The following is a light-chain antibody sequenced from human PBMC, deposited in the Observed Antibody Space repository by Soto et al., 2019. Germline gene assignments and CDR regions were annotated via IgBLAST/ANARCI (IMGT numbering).Light chain of an antibody. V-gene: IGLV6-57*04. Sequence: LTQPHSVSESPGKTVTISCTRSSGTIASNYVQWYQQRPGSAPTTVIYEDNQRPSGVPDRFSGSTDGSSNSASLTISGLQTEDEADYYCQSYDSSTVVFGGGTQLTVL. CDR2: EDN. J-gene: IGLJ2*01. CDR1: SGTIASNY. CDR3: QSYDSSTVV.